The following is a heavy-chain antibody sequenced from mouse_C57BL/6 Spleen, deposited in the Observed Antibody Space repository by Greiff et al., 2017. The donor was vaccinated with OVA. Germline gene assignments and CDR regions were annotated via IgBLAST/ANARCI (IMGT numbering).Heavy chain of an antibody. D-gene: IGHD3-3*01. CDR3: ARNRADV. Sequence: QVQLQQPGAELVMPGASVKLSCKASGYTFTSYWMHWVKQRPGQGLEWIGEIDPSDSYTNYNQKFKGKSTLTVDKSSSPAYMQLSSLTSEDSAVYYCARNRADVWGTGTTVTVSS. V-gene: IGHV1-69*01. CDR2: IDPSDSYT. CDR1: GYTFTSYW. J-gene: IGHJ1*03.